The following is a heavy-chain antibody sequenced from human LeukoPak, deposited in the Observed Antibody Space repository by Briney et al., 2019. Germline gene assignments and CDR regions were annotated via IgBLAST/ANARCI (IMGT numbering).Heavy chain of an antibody. CDR2: INHSGST. CDR1: GGSFSGYY. CDR3: ARGIPLWFGELSWFDP. D-gene: IGHD3-10*01. J-gene: IGHJ5*02. Sequence: SETLSLTCAVYGGSFSGYYWSWIRQPPGKGLEWIGEINHSGSTNYNPSLKSRVTISVDTSKNQFSLKLSSVTAADTAVYYCARGIPLWFGELSWFDPWGQGTLVTVSS. V-gene: IGHV4-34*01.